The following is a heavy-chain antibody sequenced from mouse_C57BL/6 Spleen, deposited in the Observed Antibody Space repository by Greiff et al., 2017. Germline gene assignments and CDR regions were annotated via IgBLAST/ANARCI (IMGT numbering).Heavy chain of an antibody. CDR3: ARGDGSSPYWYFDV. Sequence: QVHVKQSGAELARPGASVKLSCKASGYTFTSYGISWVKQRTGQGLEWIGEIYPRSGNTYYNEKFKGKATLTADKSSSTAYMELRSLTSEDSAVYFCARGDGSSPYWYFDVWGTGTTVTVSS. CDR2: IYPRSGNT. J-gene: IGHJ1*03. D-gene: IGHD1-1*01. V-gene: IGHV1-81*01. CDR1: GYTFTSYG.